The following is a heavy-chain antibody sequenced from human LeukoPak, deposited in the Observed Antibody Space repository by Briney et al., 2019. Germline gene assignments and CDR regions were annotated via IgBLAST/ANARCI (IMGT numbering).Heavy chain of an antibody. D-gene: IGHD6-6*01. Sequence: GGSLRLSCAASGFTFSSYEMNWVRQAPGKGLEWVSYISSSGSTIYYADSVKGRFTISRDNAKNSLYLQMNSLRAEDTAVYYCARDLEYSTSFDYWGQGTLVTVSS. J-gene: IGHJ4*02. CDR3: ARDLEYSTSFDY. CDR2: ISSSGSTI. CDR1: GFTFSSYE. V-gene: IGHV3-48*03.